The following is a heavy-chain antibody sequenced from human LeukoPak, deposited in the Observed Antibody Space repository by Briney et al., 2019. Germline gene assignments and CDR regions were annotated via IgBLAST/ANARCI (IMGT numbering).Heavy chain of an antibody. D-gene: IGHD5-18*01. CDR3: ASYRGYRTTKLDY. Sequence: SVKVSCKASGGTFSSYAISWVRQAPGQGLEWMGGIIPIFGTANYAQKFQGRVTITADESTSTAYMELSSLRFEDTAVYYCASYRGYRTTKLDYWGQGTLVTVSS. V-gene: IGHV1-69*13. J-gene: IGHJ4*02. CDR2: IIPIFGTA. CDR1: GGTFSSYA.